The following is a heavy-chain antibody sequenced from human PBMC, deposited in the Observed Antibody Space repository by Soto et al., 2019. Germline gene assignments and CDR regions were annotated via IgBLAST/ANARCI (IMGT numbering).Heavy chain of an antibody. J-gene: IGHJ4*02. V-gene: IGHV3-9*01. CDR3: ARTTWGDGEPRDS. CDR1: GFTFDDYA. Sequence: EVHLVESGGGVAQPGGSLRLSCATSGFTFDDYAMHWVRQAPGKGLEWVSGISWNSDNTGYADSVKGRFTISRDNAKRSLFLQMNSLRSEDTAFYSCARTTWGDGEPRDSGGQGTLGTVSS. D-gene: IGHD1-1*01. CDR2: ISWNSDNT.